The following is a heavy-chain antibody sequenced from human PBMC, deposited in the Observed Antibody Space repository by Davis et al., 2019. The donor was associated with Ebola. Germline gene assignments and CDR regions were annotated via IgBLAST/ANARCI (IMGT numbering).Heavy chain of an antibody. Sequence: ASVKVSCKASGYTFTSYDINWVRQATGQGLEWMGWMNPNSGNTGYAQKFQGRVTMTRDTSISTAYMELSRLNSDDTAVYYCARGLLWFGELSNFDPWGQGTLVTVSS. CDR3: ARGLLWFGELSNFDP. CDR2: MNPNSGNT. CDR1: GYTFTSYD. D-gene: IGHD3-10*01. J-gene: IGHJ5*02. V-gene: IGHV1-8*01.